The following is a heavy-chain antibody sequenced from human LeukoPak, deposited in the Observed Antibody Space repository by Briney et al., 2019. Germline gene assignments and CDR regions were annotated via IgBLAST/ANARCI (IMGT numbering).Heavy chain of an antibody. CDR3: ARDTQWELLRDAFDI. CDR1: GFTFSSYA. CDR2: ISGSGGST. J-gene: IGHJ3*02. V-gene: IGHV3-23*01. Sequence: GGSLRLSCAASGFTFSSYAMSWVRQAPGKGLEWVSAISGSGGSTYYADSVKGRFTISRDNAKNSLYLQMNSLRAEDTAVYYCARDTQWELLRDAFDIWGQGTMVTVSS. D-gene: IGHD1-26*01.